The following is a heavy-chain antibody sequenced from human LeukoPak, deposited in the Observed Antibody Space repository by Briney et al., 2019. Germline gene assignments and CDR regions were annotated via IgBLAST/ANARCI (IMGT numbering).Heavy chain of an antibody. Sequence: GGSLRLSCAASGFTFSSYAMSWVRQAPGKGLEWVSAISGSGGSTYYADSVKGRFTISRDNSKNTPYLQMNSLRAEDTAVYYCAKDRDIVVVTALGLVKNFDYWGQGTLVTVSS. J-gene: IGHJ4*02. CDR3: AKDRDIVVVTALGLVKNFDY. CDR1: GFTFSSYA. CDR2: ISGSGGST. V-gene: IGHV3-23*01. D-gene: IGHD2-21*02.